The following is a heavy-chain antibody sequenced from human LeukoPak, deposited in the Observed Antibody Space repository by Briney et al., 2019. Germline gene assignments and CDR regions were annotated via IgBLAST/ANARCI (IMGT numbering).Heavy chain of an antibody. Sequence: SETLSLTCAVYGGSFSGYYWSWIRQPPGKGLEWIGEINHSGSTNYNPSLKSRVTISVDTSKNQFSLKLSSVTAADTAVYYCARGPYYGGNWRHWFDPWGQGTLVTVSS. CDR3: ARGPYYGGNWRHWFDP. J-gene: IGHJ5*02. V-gene: IGHV4-34*01. CDR2: INHSGST. CDR1: GGSFSGYY. D-gene: IGHD4-23*01.